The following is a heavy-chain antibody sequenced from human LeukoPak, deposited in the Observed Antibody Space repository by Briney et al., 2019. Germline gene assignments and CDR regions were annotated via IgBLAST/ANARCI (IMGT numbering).Heavy chain of an antibody. CDR3: ASSKYGSGSYYYYMDV. CDR2: IYYRGDT. D-gene: IGHD3-10*01. CDR1: GGLITTTTCY. J-gene: IGHJ6*03. V-gene: IGHV4-39*07. Sequence: SETLSLTCTVSGGLITTTTCYWGWIRQSPGKGLEWIASIYYRGDTYHNASLESRVSISIDTSKNQFSLKLSSVTAADTAVYYCASSKYGSGSYYYYMDVWGKGTTVTVSS.